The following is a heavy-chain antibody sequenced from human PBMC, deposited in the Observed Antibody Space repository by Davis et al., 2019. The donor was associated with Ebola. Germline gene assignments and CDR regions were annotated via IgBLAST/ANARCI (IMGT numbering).Heavy chain of an antibody. D-gene: IGHD2-21*01. Sequence: PSETLSLTCAVYGGSFSGYYWSWIRQPPGKGLEWIGEINHSGSTNYNPSLKSRVTMSVDTSKNQFSLKLSSVTAADTAVYYCARVGVGITPYYFDYWGQGTLVTVSS. V-gene: IGHV4-34*01. J-gene: IGHJ4*02. CDR3: ARVGVGITPYYFDY. CDR1: GGSFSGYY. CDR2: INHSGST.